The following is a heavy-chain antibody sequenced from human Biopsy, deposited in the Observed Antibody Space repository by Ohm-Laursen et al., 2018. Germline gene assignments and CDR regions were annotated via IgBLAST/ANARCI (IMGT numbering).Heavy chain of an antibody. J-gene: IGHJ2*01. CDR1: GDSVTKYY. Sequence: TLSLTCTVSGDSVTKYYWSWIRQPPGKGLEWIGYVYYTGSTDYNPSLQSRVTISVDTSKNHFSLRLRSVTPADTAIYYCARDRGYYSSRTVPGYFDLWGRGTLVTVSS. CDR2: VYYTGST. CDR3: ARDRGYYSSRTVPGYFDL. D-gene: IGHD2-15*01. V-gene: IGHV4-59*02.